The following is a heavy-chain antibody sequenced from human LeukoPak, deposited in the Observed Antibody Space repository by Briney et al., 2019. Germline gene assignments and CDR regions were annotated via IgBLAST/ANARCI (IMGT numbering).Heavy chain of an antibody. CDR3: VRIPLGSARGSGSYLDY. Sequence: PGGSLRLSCAASGFTFSSYAMHWVRQAPGKGLEWVAVISYDGSNKYYADSVKGRFTISRDNSKNTLYLQMNSLRAEDTAVYYCVRIPLGSARGSGSYLDYWGQGTLVTVSS. D-gene: IGHD3-10*01. V-gene: IGHV3-30*04. J-gene: IGHJ4*02. CDR2: ISYDGSNK. CDR1: GFTFSSYA.